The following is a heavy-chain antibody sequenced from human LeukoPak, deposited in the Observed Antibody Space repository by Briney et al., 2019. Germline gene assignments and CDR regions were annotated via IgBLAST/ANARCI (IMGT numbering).Heavy chain of an antibody. V-gene: IGHV3-53*01. Sequence: GGSLRLSCTASEFSVSANYRRWIRQAPGKGLEWVSLIFSNGDTHYADSVKGRFTISRDTSKNPVYLQMNSLRVADTAMYYCTRDQLNHWGQGTLVTVSS. CDR1: EFSVSANY. CDR3: TRDQLNH. CDR2: IFSNGDT. J-gene: IGHJ5*02.